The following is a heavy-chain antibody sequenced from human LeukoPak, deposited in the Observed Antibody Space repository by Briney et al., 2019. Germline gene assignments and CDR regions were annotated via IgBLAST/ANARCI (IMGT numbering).Heavy chain of an antibody. J-gene: IGHJ4*02. CDR2: ISYDGSNK. Sequence: GRSLRLSCAASGFTFSSYAMHWVRQAPGKGLEWVAVISYDGSNKYYADSVKGRFTISRDNSKNTLYLQMNSLRAEDTAVYYCARAIGIAAAGVLDYWGQGTLVTVSS. CDR1: GFTFSSYA. D-gene: IGHD6-13*01. CDR3: ARAIGIAAAGVLDY. V-gene: IGHV3-30*04.